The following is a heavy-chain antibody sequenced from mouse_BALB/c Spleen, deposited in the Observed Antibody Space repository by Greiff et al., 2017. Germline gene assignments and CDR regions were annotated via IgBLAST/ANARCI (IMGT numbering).Heavy chain of an antibody. CDR1: GFTFSSFG. V-gene: IGHV5-17*02. Sequence: EVMLVESGGGLVQPGGSRKLSCAASGFTFSSFGMHWVRQAPEKGLEWVAYISSGSSTIYYADTVKGRFTISRDNPKNTLFLQMTSLRSEDTAMYYCAREGYYVNYAYAMDYRGQGTSGTVSS. D-gene: IGHD2-1*01. J-gene: IGHJ4*01. CDR2: ISSGSSTI. CDR3: AREGYYVNYAYAMDY.